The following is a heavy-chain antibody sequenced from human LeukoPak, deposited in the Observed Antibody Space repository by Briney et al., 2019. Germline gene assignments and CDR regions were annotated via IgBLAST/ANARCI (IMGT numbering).Heavy chain of an antibody. Sequence: PSETLSLTCTVSGGSFSSYYLSWIRQPPGKGLEWMGYTYFTGSTYYNPSLQSRLIISADTSMTQFSLRLRSVTAADTAVYYCARVSFTYGPLDSWGPGILVTVSS. CDR1: GGSFSSYY. CDR2: TYFTGST. V-gene: IGHV4-59*12. J-gene: IGHJ4*02. D-gene: IGHD4-17*01. CDR3: ARVSFTYGPLDS.